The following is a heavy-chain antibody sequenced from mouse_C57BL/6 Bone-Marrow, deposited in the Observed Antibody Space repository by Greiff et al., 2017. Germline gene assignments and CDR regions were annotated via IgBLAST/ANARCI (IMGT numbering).Heavy chain of an antibody. CDR2: IDPSDSYT. J-gene: IGHJ2*01. D-gene: IGHD1-3*01. Sequence: VQLQQPGAELVRPGTSVKLSCKASGYTFTSYWMHWVKQRPGQGLEWIGVIDPSDSYTNYNQKFKGKATLTVDTSSSTAYLQLSSLTSEDSAVYDCAGYMDYWGQGTTLTVSS. CDR3: AGYMDY. CDR1: GYTFTSYW. V-gene: IGHV1-59*01.